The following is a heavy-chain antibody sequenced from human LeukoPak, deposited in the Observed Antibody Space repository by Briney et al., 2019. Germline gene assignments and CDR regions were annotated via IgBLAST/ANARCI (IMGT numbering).Heavy chain of an antibody. CDR3: ARALFDYYDSSGYYPDY. D-gene: IGHD3-22*01. CDR2: IYTSGST. V-gene: IGHV4-61*02. CDR1: GGSISSGSYY. Sequence: PSETLSLTCTVSGGSISSGSYYWSWIRQPAGKGLEWIGRIYTSGSTNYNPSLKSRVTISVDTSKNQFSLKLSSVTAADTAVYYCARALFDYYDSSGYYPDYWGQGTLVTVSS. J-gene: IGHJ4*02.